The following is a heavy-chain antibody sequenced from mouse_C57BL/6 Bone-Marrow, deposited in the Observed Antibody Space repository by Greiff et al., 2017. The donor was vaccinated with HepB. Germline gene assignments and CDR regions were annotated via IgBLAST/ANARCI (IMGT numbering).Heavy chain of an antibody. Sequence: EVNVVESGGDLVKPGGSLKLSCAASGFTFSSYGMSWIRQTPDKRLEWVATISSGGSYTYYPDSVKGRFTISRDNAKNTLYLQMSSLKSEDTAMYYCARRSYYYYYYAMDYWGQGTSVTVSS. CDR1: GFTFSSYG. CDR2: ISSGGSYT. V-gene: IGHV5-6*02. J-gene: IGHJ4*01. CDR3: ARRSYYYYYYAMDY. D-gene: IGHD1-1*01.